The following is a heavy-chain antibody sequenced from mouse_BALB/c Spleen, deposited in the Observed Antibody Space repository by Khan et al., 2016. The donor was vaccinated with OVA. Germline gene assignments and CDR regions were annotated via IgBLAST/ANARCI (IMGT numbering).Heavy chain of an antibody. CDR3: ARAWALRRNARISY. CDR1: GYTFSNHH. Sequence: QVQLQQPGAELVRPGASVKISCKAFGYTFSNHHINWVKQRPGQGLDWFGYINPYTDYTHYNQKFTCKSTFTFDKSSSPAFMQLSSLTSADSAVYYWARAWALRRNARISYWGQGTLVTVSA. V-gene: IGHV1-69*01. CDR2: INPYTDYT. J-gene: IGHJ3*01. D-gene: IGHD2-4*01.